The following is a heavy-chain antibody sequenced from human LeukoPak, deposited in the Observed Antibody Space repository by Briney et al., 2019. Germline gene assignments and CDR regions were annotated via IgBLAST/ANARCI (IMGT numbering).Heavy chain of an antibody. CDR1: GYTFTSYD. V-gene: IGHV1-8*03. Sequence: ASVKVSCKASGYTFTSYDINWVRQATGQGLEWMGWMNPNSGNTGYAQKFQGRVTITRNTSISTAYMELSSLRSEDTAVYYCARGGAAGEYYYYYYMDVWGKGTTVTVPS. J-gene: IGHJ6*03. D-gene: IGHD6-13*01. CDR2: MNPNSGNT. CDR3: ARGGAAGEYYYYYYMDV.